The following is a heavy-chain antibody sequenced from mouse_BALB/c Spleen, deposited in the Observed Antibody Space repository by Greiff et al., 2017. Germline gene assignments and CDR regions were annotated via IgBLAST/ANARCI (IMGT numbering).Heavy chain of an antibody. CDR2: IDPETGGT. V-gene: IGHV1-15*01. J-gene: IGHJ4*01. Sequence: QVQLKESGAELVRPGASVTLSCKASGYTFTDYEMHWVKQTPVHGLEWIGAIDPETGGTAYNQKFKGKATLTADKSSSTAYMELRSLTSEDSAVYYCTYGSSYAMDYWGQGTSVTVSS. CDR1: GYTFTDYE. CDR3: TYGSSYAMDY. D-gene: IGHD1-1*01.